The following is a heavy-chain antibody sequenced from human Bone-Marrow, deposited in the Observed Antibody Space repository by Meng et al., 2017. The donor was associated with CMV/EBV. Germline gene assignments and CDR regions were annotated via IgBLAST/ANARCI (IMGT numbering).Heavy chain of an antibody. V-gene: IGHV3-23*01. J-gene: IGHJ3*02. CDR2: ITGSGGGT. Sequence: GESLKISCAASGFAFSSYAMSWVRQAPGKGLEWVSVITGSGGGTYYSDSVKGRFTISRDNSKNTLCLQMNSLRAEDTAVYYCAKEGFRCSSTSCYDAFDIWGQGTMVTVSS. CDR1: GFAFSSYA. CDR3: AKEGFRCSSTSCYDAFDI. D-gene: IGHD2-2*01.